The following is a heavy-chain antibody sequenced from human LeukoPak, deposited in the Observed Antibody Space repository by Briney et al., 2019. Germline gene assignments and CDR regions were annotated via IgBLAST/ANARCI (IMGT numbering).Heavy chain of an antibody. V-gene: IGHV3-33*01. J-gene: IGHJ4*02. CDR2: IWYDGSNK. CDR3: ARDRLEAVTDDDYFDY. D-gene: IGHD2-21*02. CDR1: GFTFSNHG. Sequence: GGSLRLSCAASGFTFSNHGMHWVRQAPGKGPEWVALIWYDGSNKYYGDSVKGRFTISRDNSKNTVYLQMNSLRAEDTGVYYCARDRLEAVTDDDYFDYWGRGTLVTVSS.